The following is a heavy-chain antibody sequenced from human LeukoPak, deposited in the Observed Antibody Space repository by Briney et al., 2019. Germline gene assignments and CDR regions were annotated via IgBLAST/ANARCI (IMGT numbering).Heavy chain of an antibody. CDR2: INPNSGNT. Sequence: ASVKVSCKASGYTFTSYDINWVRQATGQGLEWMGWINPNSGNTGYAQKFQGRVTMTRNTSISTAYMELSSLRSEETAVYYCAGSYYDSSGYYVDYWGQGTLVTVSS. V-gene: IGHV1-8*01. CDR3: AGSYYDSSGYYVDY. J-gene: IGHJ4*02. CDR1: GYTFTSYD. D-gene: IGHD3-22*01.